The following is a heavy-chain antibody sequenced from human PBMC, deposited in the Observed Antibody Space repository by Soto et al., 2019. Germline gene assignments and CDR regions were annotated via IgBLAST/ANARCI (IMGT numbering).Heavy chain of an antibody. V-gene: IGHV3-21*01. J-gene: IGHJ4*02. CDR1: GFTFSSYS. CDR3: ARDVYSSSSEVAAAGY. CDR2: ISSSSSSYI. D-gene: IGHD6-6*01. Sequence: EVQLVESGGGLVKPGGSLRLSCAASGFTFSSYSMNWVRQAPGKGLEWVSSISSSSSSYIYYADSVKGRFTISRDNAKNSLYLQMNSLRAEDTAVYYCARDVYSSSSEVAAAGYWGQGTLVTVSS.